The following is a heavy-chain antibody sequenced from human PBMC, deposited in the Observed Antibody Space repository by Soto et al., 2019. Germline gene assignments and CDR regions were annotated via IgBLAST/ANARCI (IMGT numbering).Heavy chain of an antibody. CDR2: ISYSGST. CDR3: ARVGSSWGWCDP. J-gene: IGHJ5*02. D-gene: IGHD6-13*01. Sequence: SETLSHTSKVSGGSVSSYYWSWIRQPPGKGLEWIGYISYSGSTNYNPSLKSRVTLSLDTSTNHFSLKLSSVTAADTAVYYCARVGSSWGWCDPWGQGILVPVS. V-gene: IGHV4-59*02. CDR1: GGSVSSYY.